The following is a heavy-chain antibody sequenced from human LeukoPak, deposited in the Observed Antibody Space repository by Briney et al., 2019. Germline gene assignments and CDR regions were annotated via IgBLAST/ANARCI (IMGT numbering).Heavy chain of an antibody. D-gene: IGHD3-10*02. V-gene: IGHV3-53*01. Sequence: GGSLRLSCAASGFTVSTNYVSWVRQAPGKGLEWVSIICSDATTSYADSVRGRFTISRDNSKNTVYLQMNSLSGDDTAVYFCARMLGGGYTGLFDSWGQGTLVTVSS. J-gene: IGHJ4*02. CDR2: ICSDATT. CDR1: GFTVSTNY. CDR3: ARMLGGGYTGLFDS.